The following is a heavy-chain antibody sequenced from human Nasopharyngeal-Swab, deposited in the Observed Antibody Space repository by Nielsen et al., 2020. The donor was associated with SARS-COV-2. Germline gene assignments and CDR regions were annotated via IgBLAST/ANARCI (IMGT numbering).Heavy chain of an antibody. CDR2: IYYSGST. V-gene: IGHV4-59*08. CDR3: ARKSGWLGAFDI. Sequence: SETPSLTCTVSGGSISSYYWSWIRQPPGKGLEWIGYIYYSGSTNYNPSLKSRVTISVDTSKNQFSLKLSSVTAADTAVYYCARKSGWLGAFDIWGQGTMVTVPS. J-gene: IGHJ3*02. D-gene: IGHD5-12*01. CDR1: GGSISSYY.